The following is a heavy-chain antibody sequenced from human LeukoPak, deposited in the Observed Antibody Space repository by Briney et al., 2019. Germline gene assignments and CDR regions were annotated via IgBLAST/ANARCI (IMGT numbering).Heavy chain of an antibody. J-gene: IGHJ4*02. Sequence: PSETLSLTCAVSGYSISSGYYWGWFRQPPGKEHEWFGSNYHSGSTYYNPPLKSRVTIAVDTSKNQFSLKLSSVTAADTAVYYCARADSGYYFHYWGQGTLVTVSS. CDR1: GYSISSGYY. CDR2: NYHSGST. V-gene: IGHV4-38-2*01. CDR3: ARADSGYYFHY. D-gene: IGHD5-12*01.